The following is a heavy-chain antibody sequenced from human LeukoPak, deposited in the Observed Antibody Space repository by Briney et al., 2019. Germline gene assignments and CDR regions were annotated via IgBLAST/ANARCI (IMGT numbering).Heavy chain of an antibody. D-gene: IGHD6-13*01. V-gene: IGHV1-2*02. CDR2: INPNSGGT. Sequence: ASVKVSCKASGYTFTGYYMHWVRQAPGQGLEWMGWINPNSGGTNYAQKLQGRVTMTTDTSTSTAYMELRSLRSDDTAVYYCARGLGSSWFPYYFDYWGQGTLVTVSS. J-gene: IGHJ4*02. CDR1: GYTFTGYY. CDR3: ARGLGSSWFPYYFDY.